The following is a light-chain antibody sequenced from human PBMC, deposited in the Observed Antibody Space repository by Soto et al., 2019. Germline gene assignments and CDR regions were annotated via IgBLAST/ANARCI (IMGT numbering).Light chain of an antibody. CDR2: DVN. CDR1: SSDVGGYNY. CDR3: SSYTSSSTRV. V-gene: IGLV2-14*01. J-gene: IGLJ3*02. Sequence: QSVLTQPASLSGSPGQSITISCTGTSSDVGGYNYVSWYQQHPGKAPKLMIYDVNNRPSGVSNRFSGSKSGNTASLTISGLQAEDEADYYCSSYTSSSTRVFGGGTQLTVL.